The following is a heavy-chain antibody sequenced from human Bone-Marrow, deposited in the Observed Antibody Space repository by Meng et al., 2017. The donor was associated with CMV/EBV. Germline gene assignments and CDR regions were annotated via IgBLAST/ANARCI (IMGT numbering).Heavy chain of an antibody. D-gene: IGHD1-26*01. J-gene: IGHJ4*02. CDR2: IWYDGSNK. CDR3: ATFSGSYYR. Sequence: GGSLRLSCAASGFTFSSYGMHWVRQAPGKGLEWVAVIWYDGSNKYYADSVKGRFTISRDNSKNTLYLQMNSLRAEDTAVYYCATFSGSYYRWGQGTLVTFAS. V-gene: IGHV3-33*01. CDR1: GFTFSSYG.